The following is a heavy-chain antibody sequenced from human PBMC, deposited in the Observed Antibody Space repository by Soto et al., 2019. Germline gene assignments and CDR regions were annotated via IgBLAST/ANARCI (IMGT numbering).Heavy chain of an antibody. Sequence: GASVKVSCKASGYTFTSYYMHWVRQAPGQGLERMGIINPSGGSTSYAQKFQGRVTMTRDTSTSTVYMGLSSLRSEDAAVYYCARDSGIAAALNWFDPWGQGTLVTVSS. CDR2: INPSGGST. CDR1: GYTFTSYY. J-gene: IGHJ5*02. V-gene: IGHV1-46*01. D-gene: IGHD6-13*01. CDR3: ARDSGIAAALNWFDP.